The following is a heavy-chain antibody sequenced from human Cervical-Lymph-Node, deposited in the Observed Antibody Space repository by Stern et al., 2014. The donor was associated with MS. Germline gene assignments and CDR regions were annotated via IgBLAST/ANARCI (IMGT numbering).Heavy chain of an antibody. CDR1: GFTVSNNY. V-gene: IGHV3-66*02. J-gene: IGHJ4*02. CDR3: ATRNIGTRGY. Sequence: EVQLVESGGGLVQPGGSLRLSCAASGFTVSNNYMTWVRQGPGLGLEWVSLIYTRVNTYCAATVKGRFTISRDNSKNTLYLQMNSLRPEDTAVYYCATRNIGTRGYWGQGALVTVSS. D-gene: IGHD6-6*01. CDR2: IYTRVNT.